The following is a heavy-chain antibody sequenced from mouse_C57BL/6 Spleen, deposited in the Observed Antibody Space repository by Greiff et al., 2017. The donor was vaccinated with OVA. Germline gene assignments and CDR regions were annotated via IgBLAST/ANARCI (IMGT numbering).Heavy chain of an antibody. V-gene: IGHV1-18*01. Sequence: VQLQQSGPELVKPGASVKIPCKASGYTFTDYNMDWVKQSHGKSLEWIGDINTNNGCNIYNQKLKGKATFTVDKSYSTAYMELRSLTSEDTAVYYCAIYYGSSPFDYWGQGTTLTVSS. CDR1: GYTFTDYN. J-gene: IGHJ2*01. CDR3: AIYYGSSPFDY. D-gene: IGHD1-1*01. CDR2: INTNNGCN.